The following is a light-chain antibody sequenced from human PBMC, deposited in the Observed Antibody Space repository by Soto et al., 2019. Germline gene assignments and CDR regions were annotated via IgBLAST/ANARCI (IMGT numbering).Light chain of an antibody. J-gene: IGLJ1*01. CDR2: DVS. CDR1: SSDVGGYNY. Sequence: QSVLTHPRSVSGSPGQSVTISCTGTSSDVGGYNYVPWYQQYSGKAPKLMIYDVSKRPSGVPDRFSGSKSGNTASLTISGLQAEDEADYYCCSYADTNTFVFGTGTKVTVL. CDR3: CSYADTNTFV. V-gene: IGLV2-11*01.